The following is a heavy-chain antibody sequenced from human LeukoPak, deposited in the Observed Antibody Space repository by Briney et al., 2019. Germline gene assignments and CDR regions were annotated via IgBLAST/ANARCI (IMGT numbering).Heavy chain of an antibody. CDR1: GFTFSSYA. D-gene: IGHD2-15*01. CDR2: IYSGGST. J-gene: IGHJ4*02. CDR3: ARGGVVQYSNFDY. Sequence: GGSLRLSCAASGFTFSSYAMSWVRQAPGKGLEWVSVIYSGGSTYYADSVKGRFTISRDSSKNTLYLQMNSLRAEDTAVYYCARGGVVQYSNFDYWGQGTLVTVSS. V-gene: IGHV3-53*01.